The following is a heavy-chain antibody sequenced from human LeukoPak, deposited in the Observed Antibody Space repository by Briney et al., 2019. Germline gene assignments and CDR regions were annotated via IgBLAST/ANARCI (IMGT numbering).Heavy chain of an antibody. J-gene: IGHJ5*02. CDR1: GDSISTSNSY. CDR2: IYYSGNT. V-gene: IGHV4-39*07. D-gene: IGHD5-18*01. Sequence: SETLSLTCAVSGDSISTSNSYWGWIRRPPGKGLEWVGSIYYSGNTYYNPSLKSRVTISVDTSKNQFSLKLSSVTAADTAVYYCARAAAYNYENSFDPWGQGTLVTVSS. CDR3: ARAAAYNYENSFDP.